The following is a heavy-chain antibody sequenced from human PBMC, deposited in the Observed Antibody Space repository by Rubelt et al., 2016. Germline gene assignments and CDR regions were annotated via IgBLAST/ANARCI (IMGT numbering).Heavy chain of an antibody. V-gene: IGHV3-30*04. Sequence: QVQLVESGGGVVQPGKSLRLSCAASGFTFSTSPMHWARQAPGKGLEWVAVISYDGSNKYYADSVKGRFSISSDTSKNTLYLQMNSLRAEDTAVYYCAREVDSALRYFNLWGRGTLVTVSS. D-gene: IGHD2-15*01. CDR2: ISYDGSNK. J-gene: IGHJ2*01. CDR3: AREVDSALRYFNL. CDR1: GFTFSTSP.